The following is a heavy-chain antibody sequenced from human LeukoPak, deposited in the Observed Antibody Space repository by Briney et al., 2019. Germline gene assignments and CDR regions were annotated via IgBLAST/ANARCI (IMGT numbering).Heavy chain of an antibody. CDR3: ARDGPQTPVVPAAIGIYFYYYMDV. CDR1: GGSLSSYY. CDR2: IYTSGST. J-gene: IGHJ6*03. V-gene: IGHV4-4*07. D-gene: IGHD2-2*01. Sequence: SETLSLTCTVSGGSLSSYYWSWIRQPAGKGLEWIGRIYTSGSTNYNPSLKSRVTMSAETSKNQFSLKLSSVTAADTAVYYCARDGPQTPVVPAAIGIYFYYYMDVWGKGTTVTVSS.